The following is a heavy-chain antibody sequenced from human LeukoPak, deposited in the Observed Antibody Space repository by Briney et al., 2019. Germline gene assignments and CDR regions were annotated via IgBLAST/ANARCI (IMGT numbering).Heavy chain of an antibody. J-gene: IGHJ4*02. D-gene: IGHD2-2*01. V-gene: IGHV3-9*01. CDR2: ITWNSGDI. CDR1: GFTFDDYA. CDR3: AKDTCSSTSCSNDY. Sequence: GGSLRLSCAASGFTFDDYAMHWVRQAPGKGLEWVSGITWNSGDIGHADSVKGRFTISRDNAKNSLYLQMNSLRAEDTALYYCAKDTCSSTSCSNDYWGQGTLVTVSS.